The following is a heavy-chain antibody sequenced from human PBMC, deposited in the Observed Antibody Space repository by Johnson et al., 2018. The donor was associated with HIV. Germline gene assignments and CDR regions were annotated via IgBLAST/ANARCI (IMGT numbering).Heavy chain of an antibody. V-gene: IGHV3-7*03. CDR2: IKEDGSEE. Sequence: VQLVESGGGLIQPGGSLRLSCAASGFTVSSNYMSWVRQAPGKGLEWVANIKEDGSEEYYVDSVEGRLTVSRDNAKNSLFLQIDNLRAEDTAVYYCARDGVYSSPWDAFDIWGQGTMVIVSS. CDR3: ARDGVYSSPWDAFDI. CDR1: GFTVSSNY. J-gene: IGHJ3*02. D-gene: IGHD6-13*01.